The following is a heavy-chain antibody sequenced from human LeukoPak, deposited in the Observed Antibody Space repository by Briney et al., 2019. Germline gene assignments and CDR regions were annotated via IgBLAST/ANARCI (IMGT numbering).Heavy chain of an antibody. CDR1: GGSISSYY. J-gene: IGHJ4*02. CDR2: IYSSGST. D-gene: IGHD6-13*01. CDR3: ARLGSSWVFDY. V-gene: IGHV4-4*09. Sequence: SETLSLTCTVSGGSISSYYWSWIRQPPGKGLEWIGSIYSSGSTYYSPSLKSRVTISLDTSTNQLSLRLSSVTAADTAVYYCARLGSSWVFDYWGQGTLVIVSS.